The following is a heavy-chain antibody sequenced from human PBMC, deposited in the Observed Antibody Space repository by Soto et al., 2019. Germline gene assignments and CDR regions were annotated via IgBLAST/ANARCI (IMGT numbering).Heavy chain of an antibody. CDR3: ARGVYDFWSGHPKGLDY. CDR1: GFTFSGSV. J-gene: IGHJ4*02. CDR2: IRSKANNYAT. D-gene: IGHD3-3*01. Sequence: GSLRLSCAASGFTFSGSVMYWVRQASGKGLEWVGRIRSKANNYATSYAVSVKGKFTISRDDSRNTAYLHMNSLKTEDTAVYYCARGVYDFWSGHPKGLDYWGQGTVVTVSS. V-gene: IGHV3-73*01.